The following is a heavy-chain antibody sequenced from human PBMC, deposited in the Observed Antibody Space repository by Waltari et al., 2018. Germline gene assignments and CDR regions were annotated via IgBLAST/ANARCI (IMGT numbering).Heavy chain of an antibody. D-gene: IGHD1-26*01. CDR1: GFSFSNCD. J-gene: IGHJ4*02. V-gene: IGHV1-8*01. Sequence: QVQLMQPGPEVKKPGASVKVSCKASGFSFSNCDINWVRQATGQGLEWMGWMNPKSGNTGYAQKFQGRVTMTRDTSISTAYMEVSSLRSEDTAVYFCVRGGVSGASAWSSADYWGQGTLVTVSS. CDR2: MNPKSGNT. CDR3: VRGGVSGASAWSSADY.